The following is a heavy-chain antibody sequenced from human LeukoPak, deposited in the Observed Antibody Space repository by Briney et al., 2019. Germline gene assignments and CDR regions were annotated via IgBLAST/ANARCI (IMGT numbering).Heavy chain of an antibody. CDR1: GYTFTDHY. Sequence: GASVKVSCEGFGYTFTDHYVHWVRQAPGQGREWMGWIKPKSGDRKYVQKLQGRPTMTRDTSLRTTYMELTRLRSDDTAVFYCATYCGGDCAPGGYWGQGPLVTVSS. CDR3: ATYCGGDCAPGGY. CDR2: IKPKSGDR. V-gene: IGHV1-2*02. J-gene: IGHJ4*02. D-gene: IGHD2-21*01.